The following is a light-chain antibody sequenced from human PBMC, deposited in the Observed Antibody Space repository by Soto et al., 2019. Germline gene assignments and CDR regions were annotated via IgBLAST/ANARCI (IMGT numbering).Light chain of an antibody. CDR2: GAS. Sequence: EIVLTQSPATLSVSLGDSATLSCRAGQSVSLSLAWYQMRPGQPPRLLIYGASTRATDIPARFRGTGSGTDFTLTISSLEPEDFAVYYCQQRSNWPQTFGQGTKVDI. J-gene: IGKJ1*01. CDR3: QQRSNWPQT. V-gene: IGKV3-11*01. CDR1: QSVSLS.